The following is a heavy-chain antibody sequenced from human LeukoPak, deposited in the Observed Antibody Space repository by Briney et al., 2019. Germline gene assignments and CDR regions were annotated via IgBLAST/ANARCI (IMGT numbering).Heavy chain of an antibody. V-gene: IGHV4-59*01. CDR1: GGSISSYY. Sequence: SETLSLTCTVSGGSISSYYWSWIRQPPGKGLEWIGYIYYSGSTNYNPSLKSRVTISVDTSKNQFSLKLSSVTAADTAVYYCARIHGSGSPWYPIDYWGQGTLVTVS. CDR3: ARIHGSGSPWYPIDY. D-gene: IGHD3-10*01. CDR2: IYYSGST. J-gene: IGHJ4*02.